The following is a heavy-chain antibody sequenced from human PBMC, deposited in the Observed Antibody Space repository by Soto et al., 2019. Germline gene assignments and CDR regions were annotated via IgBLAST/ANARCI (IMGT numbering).Heavy chain of an antibody. CDR2: IYYSGNT. CDR3: ASFVGLLWGGVSPAESWGSYYFDN. J-gene: IGHJ4*02. V-gene: IGHV4-30-4*01. D-gene: IGHD2-8*01. Sequence: SQTLSLTCTVSRDSITSGDYYWSWIRQPPGKGLEWIGYIYYSGNTNYNPSLKSRVIMSVDTAKNQFSLKLTSVTAADTAVYYCASFVGLLWGGVSPAESWGSYYFDNWGQGTLVT. CDR1: RDSITSGDYY.